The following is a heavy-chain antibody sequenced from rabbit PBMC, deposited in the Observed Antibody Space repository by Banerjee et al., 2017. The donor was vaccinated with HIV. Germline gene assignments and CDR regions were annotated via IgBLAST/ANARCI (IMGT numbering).Heavy chain of an antibody. V-gene: IGHV1S45*01. J-gene: IGHJ4*01. D-gene: IGHD5-1*01. Sequence: QEQLVESGGGLVKPEGSLTLTCKASGFDFSSNAMCWVRQAPGKGLEWIACIYAGSSGDTNYASWAKGRFTISKTSSTTVTLQMTSLTVADTATYFCARDLVAAIGWNFNLWGPGTLVTVS. CDR1: GFDFSSNA. CDR2: IYAGSSGDT. CDR3: ARDLVAAIGWNFNL.